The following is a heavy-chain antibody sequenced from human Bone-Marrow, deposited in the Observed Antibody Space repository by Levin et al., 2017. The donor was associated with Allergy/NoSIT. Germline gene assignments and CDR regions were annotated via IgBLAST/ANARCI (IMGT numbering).Heavy chain of an antibody. CDR3: TRDHGGYCSSIGCYDGMDV. Sequence: GGSLRLSCAASGFIFSSYSMNWVRQAPGEGLEWISSISSSSSSIFYADSMEGRFTMSRDNAKNSLYLQMNSLRAEDTAVYYCTRDHGGYCSSIGCYDGMDVWGQGTTVTVSS. J-gene: IGHJ6*02. CDR2: ISSSSSSI. CDR1: GFIFSSYS. D-gene: IGHD2-2*01. V-gene: IGHV3-21*01.